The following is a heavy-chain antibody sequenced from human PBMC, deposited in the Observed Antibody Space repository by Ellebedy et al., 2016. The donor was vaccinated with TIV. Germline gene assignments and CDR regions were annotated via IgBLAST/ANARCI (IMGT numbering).Heavy chain of an antibody. D-gene: IGHD3-9*01. Sequence: GGSLRLSCAASGFTFSSYGMHWVRQAPGKGLEWVAFIRYDGSNKYYADSVKGRFTISRDNSKNTLYLQMNSLRAEDTAVYYCARDVGDWLLWDYFDYWGQGALVTVSS. J-gene: IGHJ4*02. CDR3: ARDVGDWLLWDYFDY. V-gene: IGHV3-30*02. CDR2: IRYDGSNK. CDR1: GFTFSSYG.